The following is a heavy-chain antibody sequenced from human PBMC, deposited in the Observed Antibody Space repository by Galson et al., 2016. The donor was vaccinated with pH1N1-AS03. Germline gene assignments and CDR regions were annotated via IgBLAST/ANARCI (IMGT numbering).Heavy chain of an antibody. CDR1: GFTFNSYH. Sequence: SLRLSCAASGFTFNSYHMSWVRQAPGKGLEWVANIKQDGSAIHFVDSVKGRFTISRDNAENSLYLQMTGLRVEDTAVYYCARDRSYYDSGAYFDINDIWGQGTMVTVSS. D-gene: IGHD3-10*01. J-gene: IGHJ3*02. V-gene: IGHV3-7*01. CDR3: ARDRSYYDSGAYFDINDI. CDR2: IKQDGSAI.